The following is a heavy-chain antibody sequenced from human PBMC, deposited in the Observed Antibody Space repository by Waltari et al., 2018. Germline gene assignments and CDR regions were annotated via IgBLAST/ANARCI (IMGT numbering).Heavy chain of an antibody. CDR1: GFTFIDYT. V-gene: IGHV3-21*01. CDR3: AREYFDL. CDR2: INSRGSDI. Sequence: EVQLVESGGGLVKPGGSLRLSCAPSGFTFIDYTMNWVRQARGKGREGVASINSRGSDIYYADSVKGRFSISRDNAKNSLYLQMNSLRAEDTAVYYCAREYFDLWGRGTLVTVSS. J-gene: IGHJ2*01.